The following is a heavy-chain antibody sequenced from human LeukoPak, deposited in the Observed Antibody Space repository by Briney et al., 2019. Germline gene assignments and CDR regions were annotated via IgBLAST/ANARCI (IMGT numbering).Heavy chain of an antibody. Sequence: ASVKVSCKASGYTFTGYYMHWVRQAPGQGLEWMGWINPNSGGTNYAQKFQVRVTMTRDTSISTAYMELSRLRSDDTAVYYCAREATAAGTWFDPWGQGTLVTVSS. CDR2: INPNSGGT. CDR3: AREATAAGTWFDP. D-gene: IGHD6-13*01. J-gene: IGHJ5*02. V-gene: IGHV1-2*02. CDR1: GYTFTGYY.